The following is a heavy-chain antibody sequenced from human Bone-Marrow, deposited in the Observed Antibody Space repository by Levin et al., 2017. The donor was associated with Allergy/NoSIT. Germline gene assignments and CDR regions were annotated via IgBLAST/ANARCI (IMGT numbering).Heavy chain of an antibody. D-gene: IGHD4-23*01. CDR3: ARNTVITPKYYFDY. CDR2: ISTYSGDT. CDR1: GYTFTNYG. V-gene: IGHV1-18*01. Sequence: ASVKVSCKTSGYTFTNYGISWVRQAPGQGLEWMGWISTYSGDTNSAQKFQGRVTMTTDTSTSTAYMELRSLISDDTAVYYCARNTVITPKYYFDYWGQGTLVTVSS. J-gene: IGHJ4*02.